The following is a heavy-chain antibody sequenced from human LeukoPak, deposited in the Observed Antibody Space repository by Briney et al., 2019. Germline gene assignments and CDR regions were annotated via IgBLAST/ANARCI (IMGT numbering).Heavy chain of an antibody. CDR3: ARAVGTSRNFFDY. V-gene: IGHV4-38-2*02. J-gene: IGHJ4*02. CDR1: GYSISSGFY. D-gene: IGHD4-23*01. CDR2: IYHSGST. Sequence: SETLSLTCTVPGYSISSGFYWGCIRQPPGKGLECIGSIYHSGSTCYNPSLKSRVTISVDTSKNQFSLNLSSVTAADTAMYYCARAVGTSRNFFDYWGQGTLVTVSS.